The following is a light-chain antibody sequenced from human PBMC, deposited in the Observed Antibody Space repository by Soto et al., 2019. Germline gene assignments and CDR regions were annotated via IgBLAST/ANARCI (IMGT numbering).Light chain of an antibody. CDR1: QSISSR. V-gene: IGKV1-5*01. Sequence: DIQMTQSPSTLSASVGDKVTVTCRASQSISSRLAWYQQKPGKAPKLLVYDASNLESGVPSRFSGSGSGTEFTLTISSLQPDDFATYYCQQYNSYSVTFGQGPRWIS. CDR2: DAS. CDR3: QQYNSYSVT. J-gene: IGKJ1*01.